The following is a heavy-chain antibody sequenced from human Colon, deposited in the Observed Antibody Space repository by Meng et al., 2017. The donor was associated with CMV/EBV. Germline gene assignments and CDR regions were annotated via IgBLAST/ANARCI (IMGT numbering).Heavy chain of an antibody. CDR2: IRHSGSTSY. J-gene: IGHJ4*02. CDR1: GGSFREYY. V-gene: IGHV4-34*01. Sequence: QGRLRKLGAGLLRPPGTPSLSAAFDGGSFREYYSSWIRHPPGRGLEWIGEIRHSGSTSYSYNSSLKGRVTISIDTSKNQFSLELTSVTAADTAVYYCAGGSYQAWELLHYWGQGTLVTVSS. CDR3: AGGSYQAWELLHY. D-gene: IGHD1-26*01.